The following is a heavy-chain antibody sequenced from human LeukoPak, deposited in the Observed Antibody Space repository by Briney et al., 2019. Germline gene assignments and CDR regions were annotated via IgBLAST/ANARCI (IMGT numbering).Heavy chain of an antibody. V-gene: IGHV4-31*03. CDR3: ARDVDGYSSLDY. CDR2: IYYSGST. D-gene: IGHD5-24*01. J-gene: IGHJ4*02. CDR1: GGSISSVGHY. Sequence: SETLSLTCTVSGGSISSVGHYWTWTRHHPGRGLEGIGYIYYSGSTYYNPSLKSRVTISVDTSKNEFSLKLSSATAADTAVYYCARDVDGYSSLDYWGQGILVTVSS.